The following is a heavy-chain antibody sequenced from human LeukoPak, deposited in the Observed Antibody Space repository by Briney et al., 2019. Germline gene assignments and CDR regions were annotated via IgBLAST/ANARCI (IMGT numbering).Heavy chain of an antibody. D-gene: IGHD3-16*01. CDR3: ARDGGALGAFDI. CDR1: GGSISSGGYY. V-gene: IGHV4-31*03. Sequence: SETLSLTCTVSGGSISSGGYYWSWIRQHPGKGLERIGYIYYSGSTYYNPSLKSRVTISVDTSKNQFSLKLSSVTAADTAVYYCARDGGALGAFDIWGQGTMVTVSS. J-gene: IGHJ3*02. CDR2: IYYSGST.